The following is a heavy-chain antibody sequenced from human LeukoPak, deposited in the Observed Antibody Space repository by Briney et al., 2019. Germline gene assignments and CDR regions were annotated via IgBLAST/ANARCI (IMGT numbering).Heavy chain of an antibody. CDR1: GGSISSSSYY. Sequence: SETLSLTCTVSGGSISSSSYYWGWIRQPPGKGLEWIGSIYYSGSTYYNPSLKSRVTISVDTSKNQFSLKLSSVTAADTAVYYCARAAPGIAAATYYFDYWGQGTLVTVSS. V-gene: IGHV4-39*07. CDR3: ARAAPGIAAATYYFDY. CDR2: IYYSGST. D-gene: IGHD6-13*01. J-gene: IGHJ4*02.